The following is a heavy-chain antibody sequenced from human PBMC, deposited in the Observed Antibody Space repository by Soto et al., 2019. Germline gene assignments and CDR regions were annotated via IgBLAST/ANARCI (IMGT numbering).Heavy chain of an antibody. CDR3: AKPLGGYNYYGMDV. D-gene: IGHD1-20*01. CDR2: ISSNGGST. J-gene: IGHJ6*02. V-gene: IGHV3-64*04. Sequence: GGSLRLSCSASGFTFSSYAMHWVRQAPGKGLEYVSAISSNGGSTYYADSVKGRFTISRDNSKNTLFLQMNSLTAEDTAVYYCAKPLGGYNYYGMDVWGQGTTVTVSS. CDR1: GFTFSSYA.